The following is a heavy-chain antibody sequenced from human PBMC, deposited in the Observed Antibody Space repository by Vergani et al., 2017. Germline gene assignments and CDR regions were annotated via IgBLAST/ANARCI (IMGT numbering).Heavy chain of an antibody. CDR2: ISSSSSYI. J-gene: IGHJ4*02. CDR3: ARDVVLTGLIDC. CDR1: GFTFSSYS. Sequence: EVQLVESGGGLVKPGGSLRLSCAASGFTFSSYSMNWVRQAPGKGLEWVSSISSSSSYIYYADTVKGRFTISRDNAKNSLYLQMNSLRAEDTAVYYCARDVVLTGLIDCWGQGTLVTVSS. V-gene: IGHV3-21*01. D-gene: IGHD3-9*01.